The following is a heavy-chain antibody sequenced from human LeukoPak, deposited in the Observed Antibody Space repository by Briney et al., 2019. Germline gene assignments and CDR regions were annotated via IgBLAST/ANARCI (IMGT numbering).Heavy chain of an antibody. Sequence: GGSLRLSCAASGFTFSSYAMSWVRQAPGKGLEWVSAISGSGGSTYYADSVKGRFTISRDDSKNTLYLQMNSLRAEDTAVYYCAKDDGAYCGGDCYSGAFDIWGQGTMVTVSS. D-gene: IGHD2-21*02. CDR2: ISGSGGST. J-gene: IGHJ3*02. CDR1: GFTFSSYA. V-gene: IGHV3-23*01. CDR3: AKDDGAYCGGDCYSGAFDI.